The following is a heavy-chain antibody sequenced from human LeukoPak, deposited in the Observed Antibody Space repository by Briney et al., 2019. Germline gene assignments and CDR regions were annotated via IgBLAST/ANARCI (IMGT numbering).Heavy chain of an antibody. V-gene: IGHV3-21*01. CDR1: GFIFSSYS. Sequence: PGGSLRLSCAASGFIFSSYSMNWVRQAPGKGLEWVSSISSSSSYIYYADSVKGRFTISRDNAKTSLYLQMNSLRAEDTAVYYCARGGGWGYCSSTSCYREDYFDYWGQGTLVTVSS. CDR2: ISSSSSYI. J-gene: IGHJ4*02. CDR3: ARGGGWGYCSSTSCYREDYFDY. D-gene: IGHD2-2*02.